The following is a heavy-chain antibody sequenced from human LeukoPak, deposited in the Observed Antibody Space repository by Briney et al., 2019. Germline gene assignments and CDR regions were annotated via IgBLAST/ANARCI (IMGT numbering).Heavy chain of an antibody. CDR2: INRDGSTT. CDR3: ARDKKSGESSEIDY. Sequence: GGSLRLSCAAYGFTFSNYWVHWVRHAPGKGLVWVSRINRDGSTTNYADSVKGRFTVSRDNAKNTMNLQMNSLRAEDTAVYYCARDKKSGESSEIDYWGQGTLVTVSS. CDR1: GFTFSNYW. J-gene: IGHJ4*02. V-gene: IGHV3-74*01. D-gene: IGHD3-10*01.